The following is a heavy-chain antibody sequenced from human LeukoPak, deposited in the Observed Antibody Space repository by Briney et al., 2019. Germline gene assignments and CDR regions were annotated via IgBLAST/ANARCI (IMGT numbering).Heavy chain of an antibody. CDR2: INEDGSTT. J-gene: IGHJ4*02. CDR1: GFTFSSNW. CDR3: VRDLGGRSGH. V-gene: IGHV3-74*01. D-gene: IGHD1-26*01. Sequence: GGSLRLSCAASGFTFSSNWMHWVRQAPGKGLVWVSRINEDGSTTNYADSVKGRSTIFRDNAKNTLYLQMNSLRAEDTAVYYCVRDLGGRSGHWGQGTLVAVSS.